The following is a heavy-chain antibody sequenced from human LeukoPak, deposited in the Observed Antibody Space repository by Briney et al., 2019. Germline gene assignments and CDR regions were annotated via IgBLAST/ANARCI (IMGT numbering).Heavy chain of an antibody. Sequence: PSETLSLTCTVSGGSICAISSSTYYWGWIRQAPGKGLEWIGSLFYGENTHYNPSLKSRATLSVDSSKNQFSLKLTSVTAADADVYFCARQLPSAAADTRGYFDYWGQGTVVTVSS. D-gene: IGHD6-25*01. CDR1: GGSICAISSSTYY. V-gene: IGHV4-39*01. CDR2: LFYGENT. J-gene: IGHJ4*02. CDR3: ARQLPSAAADTRGYFDY.